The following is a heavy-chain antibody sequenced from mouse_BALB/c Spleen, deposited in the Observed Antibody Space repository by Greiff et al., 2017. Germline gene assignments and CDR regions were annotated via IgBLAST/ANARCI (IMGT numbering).Heavy chain of an antibody. CDR2: ISNGGGST. V-gene: IGHV5-12-2*01. D-gene: IGHD2-10*01. CDR1: GFTFSSYT. Sequence: EVKVVESGGGLVQPGGSLKLSCAASGFTFSSYTMSWVRQTPEKRLEWVAYISNGGGSTYYPDTVKGRFTISRDNAKNTLYLQMSSLKSEDTAMYYCARAYYGNYFDYWGQGTTLTVSS. J-gene: IGHJ2*01. CDR3: ARAYYGNYFDY.